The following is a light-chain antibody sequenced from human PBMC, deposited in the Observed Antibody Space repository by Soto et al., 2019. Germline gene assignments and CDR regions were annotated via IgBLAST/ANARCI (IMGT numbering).Light chain of an antibody. CDR2: DAS. J-gene: IGKJ5*01. CDR1: RSVSSY. Sequence: EIVLTQSPATLSLSPGESATLSCRASRSVSSYLAWYQQKPGQAPRLLIYDASNRPTGIADRFSGSGSGTDFTLTISSLEPEDFAVYYCQQRSNWPITFGQGTRLEIK. V-gene: IGKV3-11*01. CDR3: QQRSNWPIT.